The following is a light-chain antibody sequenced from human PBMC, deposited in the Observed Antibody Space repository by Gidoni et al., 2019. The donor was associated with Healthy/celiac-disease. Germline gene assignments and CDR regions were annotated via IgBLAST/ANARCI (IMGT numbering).Light chain of an antibody. Sequence: DIVMTQYPATLYVSPGERATLSCRASQSVSSNLDWYQQKPGQATRILIYGASTRSTGIPARFSGSGSGTEFTLTISSLQSEDFAVYYCQQYNNWPFTFGPGTKVDIK. J-gene: IGKJ3*01. CDR1: QSVSSN. CDR3: QQYNNWPFT. CDR2: GAS. V-gene: IGKV3-15*01.